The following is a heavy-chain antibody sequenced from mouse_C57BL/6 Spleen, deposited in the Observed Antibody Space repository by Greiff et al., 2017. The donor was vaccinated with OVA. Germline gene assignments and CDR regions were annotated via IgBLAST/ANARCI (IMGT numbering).Heavy chain of an antibody. CDR3: ARAYGSSLDY. J-gene: IGHJ2*01. Sequence: EVHLVESGGGLVKPGGSLKLSCAASGFTFSSYAMSWVRQTPEKRLEWVATISDGGSYTYYPDNVKGRFTISRDNAKNNLYLQMSHLKSEDTAMYYCARAYGSSLDYWGQGTTLTVSS. D-gene: IGHD1-1*01. CDR2: ISDGGSYT. V-gene: IGHV5-4*01. CDR1: GFTFSSYA.